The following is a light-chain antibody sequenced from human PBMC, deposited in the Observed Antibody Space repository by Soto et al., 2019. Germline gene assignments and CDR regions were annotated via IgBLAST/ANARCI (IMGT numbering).Light chain of an antibody. V-gene: IGLV2-14*01. Sequence: QSALTQPASVSGSPGQSITISCTGTSSDVGGYNYVSWYQQHPVKAPKLMIYDVTNRPSGVSDRFSGSKSGNTASLTISGLQAEDEADYYCSSYTSSSTPDVVGTGTKLTVL. CDR3: SSYTSSSTPDV. CDR2: DVT. CDR1: SSDVGGYNY. J-gene: IGLJ1*01.